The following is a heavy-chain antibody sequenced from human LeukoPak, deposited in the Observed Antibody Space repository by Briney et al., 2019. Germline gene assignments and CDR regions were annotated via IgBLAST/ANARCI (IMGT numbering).Heavy chain of an antibody. J-gene: IGHJ5*02. Sequence: SETLSLTCTVSGRSISSYYWSWIRHPPGKGLEWIGYIYYSGSTNYNPSLKSRVTISVDTSKNQFSLKLSSVTAADTAVYYCAREVDYSNYNWFDPWGQGTLVTVSS. D-gene: IGHD4-11*01. CDR2: IYYSGST. CDR1: GRSISSYY. V-gene: IGHV4-59*01. CDR3: AREVDYSNYNWFDP.